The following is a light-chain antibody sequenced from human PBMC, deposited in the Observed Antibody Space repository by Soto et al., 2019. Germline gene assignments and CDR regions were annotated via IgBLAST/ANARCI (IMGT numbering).Light chain of an antibody. CDR2: QTS. CDR3: HQRQSWPRT. Sequence: EIVLTHSPATLSSFPGDRFTLSCRASQYINTRLAWYQHRPGQAPRLLIYQTSIRAAGIPARFSASGTGTDFTLTISDVQPEDFAVYYCHQRQSWPRTFGQATKVDIK. V-gene: IGKV3-11*01. CDR1: QYINTR. J-gene: IGKJ1*01.